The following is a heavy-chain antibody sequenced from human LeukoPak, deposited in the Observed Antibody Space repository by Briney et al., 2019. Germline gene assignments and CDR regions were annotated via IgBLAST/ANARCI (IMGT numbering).Heavy chain of an antibody. Sequence: GGSLRLSCAASGFTFSSYWMHWVRQAPGKGLVWVSRINSDGSSTSYADSVKGRFTISRDNAMNSLYLQMNSLRAEDTAIYYCARSLPYGTTWYGRSDFWGQGTLVTVSS. D-gene: IGHD6-13*01. CDR3: ARSLPYGTTWYGRSDF. CDR1: GFTFSSYW. J-gene: IGHJ4*02. CDR2: INSDGSST. V-gene: IGHV3-74*01.